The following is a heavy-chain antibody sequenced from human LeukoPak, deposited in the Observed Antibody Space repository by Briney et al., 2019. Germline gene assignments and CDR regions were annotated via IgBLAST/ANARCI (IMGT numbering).Heavy chain of an antibody. D-gene: IGHD5-12*01. Sequence: SETLSLTCTVSGGSISSYYWSWIRQPAGKGLEWIGRIYTSGSTNYNPSLKSRVTMSVDTSKNQFSLKLSSVTAADTAVYYCARDQRRFRWLRNREHDLWGRGTLVTVSS. CDR3: ARDQRRFRWLRNREHDL. J-gene: IGHJ2*01. V-gene: IGHV4-4*07. CDR1: GGSISSYY. CDR2: IYTSGST.